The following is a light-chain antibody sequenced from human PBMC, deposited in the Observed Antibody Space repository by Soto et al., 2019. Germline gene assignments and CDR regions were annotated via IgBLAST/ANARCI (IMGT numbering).Light chain of an antibody. CDR1: QSIRSW. V-gene: IGKV1-5*03. CDR3: QQYDTYPYT. CDR2: QAS. J-gene: IGKJ2*01. Sequence: DVQMTQSPSPLSASIGDRVTITCRASQSIRSWLAWYQQKPGKAPKFLIYQASSLESGVPSRFSGSESGTEFTLTISSLQPDDVATYYCQQYDTYPYTFGQGTKLEI.